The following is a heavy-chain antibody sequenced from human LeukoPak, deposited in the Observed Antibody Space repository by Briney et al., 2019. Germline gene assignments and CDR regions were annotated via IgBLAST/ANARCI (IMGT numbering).Heavy chain of an antibody. Sequence: GGSLRLSCAASGFTFSSYAMSWVRQAPGKGLEWVSAISGSGGSTYYADSVKGRFTISRDNSKNTVYLQMNSLRAEDTAVYLCAGGLLGCRGGSCYPTDYWGQGTRVTVSS. CDR3: AGGLLGCRGGSCYPTDY. V-gene: IGHV3-23*01. CDR1: GFTFSSYA. CDR2: ISGSGGST. J-gene: IGHJ4*02. D-gene: IGHD2-15*01.